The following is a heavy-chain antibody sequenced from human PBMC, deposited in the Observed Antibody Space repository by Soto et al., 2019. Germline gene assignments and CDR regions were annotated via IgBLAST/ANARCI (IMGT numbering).Heavy chain of an antibody. J-gene: IGHJ6*02. D-gene: IGHD6-6*01. CDR2: ISAYNGNT. V-gene: IGHV1-18*04. Sequence: ASVKVSCKASGYTFTSYGISWVRQAPGQVLEWMGWISAYNGNTNYAQKLQGRVTMTTDTSTSTAYMELRSLRSDDTAVYYCARDEDSSSPEYYYYYYDMDVWGQGTTVTVSS. CDR1: GYTFTSYG. CDR3: ARDEDSSSPEYYYYYYDMDV.